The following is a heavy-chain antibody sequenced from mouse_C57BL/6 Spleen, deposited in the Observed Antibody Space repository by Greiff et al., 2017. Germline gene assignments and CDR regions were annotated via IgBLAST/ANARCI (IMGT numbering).Heavy chain of an antibody. CDR1: GYTFTEYT. CDR2: FYPGSGSI. Sequence: VKLQQSGAELVKPGASVKLSCTASGYTFTEYTIHWVKQRSGQGLEWIGWFYPGSGSIKYNEKFKDKATLTADKSSSTVYMELSRMTAEDSEVYLCARHGDRCEGFAYWGQGTLVTVSA. CDR3: ARHGDRCEGFAY. J-gene: IGHJ3*01. V-gene: IGHV1-62-2*01.